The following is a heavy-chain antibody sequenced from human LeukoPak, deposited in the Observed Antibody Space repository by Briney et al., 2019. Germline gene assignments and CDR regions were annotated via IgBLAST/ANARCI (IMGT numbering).Heavy chain of an antibody. CDR3: ARDRAIYDYVWGSYRIDAFDT. Sequence: PGGSLRLSCAASGFTFSDYYMSWIRQAPGKGLEWVSYISSSGSTIYYADSVKGRFTISRDNAKNSLYLQMNSLRAEDTAVYYCARDRAIYDYVWGSYRIDAFDTWGQGTMVTVSS. J-gene: IGHJ3*02. CDR1: GFTFSDYY. V-gene: IGHV3-11*04. CDR2: ISSSGSTI. D-gene: IGHD3-16*02.